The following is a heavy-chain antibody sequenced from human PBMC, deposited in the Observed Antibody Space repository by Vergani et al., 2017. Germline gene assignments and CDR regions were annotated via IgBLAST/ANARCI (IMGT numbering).Heavy chain of an antibody. J-gene: IGHJ6*02. D-gene: IGHD2-15*01. CDR2: IYSGGST. CDR3: ARDDERYCSGGSCYAYYGMDV. Sequence: EVQLVESGGGLVQPGGSLRLSCAASGFTVSSNYMSWVRQAPGKGLEWVSVIYSGGSTYYADSVKGRFTISRDNSKNTRYLQMNSLRAEDTAVYYCARDDERYCSGGSCYAYYGMDVWGQGTTVTVSS. V-gene: IGHV3-66*02. CDR1: GFTVSSNY.